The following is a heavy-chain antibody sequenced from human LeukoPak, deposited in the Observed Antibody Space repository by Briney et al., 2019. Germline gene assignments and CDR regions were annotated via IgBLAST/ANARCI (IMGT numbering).Heavy chain of an antibody. D-gene: IGHD3-10*01. CDR1: GGSISSHY. CDR3: ARSMVRGVIISRYYYYGMDV. CDR2: IYYSGST. Sequence: SETLSLTCTVSGGSISSHYWSWIRQPPGKGLEWIGYIYYSGSTNYNPSLKSRVTISVDTSKNQFSLKLSSVTAADTAVYYCARSMVRGVIISRYYYYGMDVWGQGTTVTVSS. V-gene: IGHV4-59*11. J-gene: IGHJ6*02.